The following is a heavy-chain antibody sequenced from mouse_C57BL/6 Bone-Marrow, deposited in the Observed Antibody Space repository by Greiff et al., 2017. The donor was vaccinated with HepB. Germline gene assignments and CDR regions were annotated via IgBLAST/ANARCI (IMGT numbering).Heavy chain of an antibody. CDR1: GYSITSGYY. Sequence: VQLQQSGPGLVKPSQSLSLTCSVTGYSITSGYYWNWIRQFPGNKLEWMGYISYDGSNNYNPSLKNRISITRDTSKNQFFLKLNSVTTEDTATYYCARRGAYWGQGTLVTVSA. V-gene: IGHV3-6*01. CDR3: ARRGAY. J-gene: IGHJ3*01. CDR2: ISYDGSN.